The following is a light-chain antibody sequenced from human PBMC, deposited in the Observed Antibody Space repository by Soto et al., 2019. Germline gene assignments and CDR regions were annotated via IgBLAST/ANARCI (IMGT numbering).Light chain of an antibody. CDR3: QKYNSAPWT. Sequence: DIKMTQSPSSLSASVGDRVTITCRASQGISNYLAWYQQKPGKVPKLLIYAASTLQSGVPSRFSGSGSGTDFTLTISSMQTEDVATYYCQKYNSAPWTFGQGTKVEIK. J-gene: IGKJ1*01. V-gene: IGKV1-27*01. CDR1: QGISNY. CDR2: AAS.